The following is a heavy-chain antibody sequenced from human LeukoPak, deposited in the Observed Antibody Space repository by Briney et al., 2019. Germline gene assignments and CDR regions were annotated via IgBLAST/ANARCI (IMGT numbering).Heavy chain of an antibody. V-gene: IGHV1-18*03. J-gene: IGHJ4*02. D-gene: IGHD2-15*01. CDR3: ARDNLAAIAGWGLDY. CDR2: ISAYNGNT. Sequence: GASVKVSCKASGYTFTSYGISWVRQAPGQGLEWMEWISAYNGNTYYAPNLQGRVTMTTDTSTSTAYMELRSLRSDDMAVYYCARDNLAAIAGWGLDYWGQGTLVTVSS. CDR1: GYTFTSYG.